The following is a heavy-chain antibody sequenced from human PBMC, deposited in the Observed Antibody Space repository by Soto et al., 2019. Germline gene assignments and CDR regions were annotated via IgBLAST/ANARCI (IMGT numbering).Heavy chain of an antibody. Sequence: GGSLRLSCAASGFTFSSYAMSWVRQAPGKGLEWVSAISGSGGSTYYADSVKGRFTISRDNSKNTLYLQMNSLRAEDTAVYYCAKERAYSSSSVIRTAPTHNILTQKFGENYFDYWGQGTLVTVSS. CDR3: AKERAYSSSSVIRTAPTHNILTQKFGENYFDY. CDR2: ISGSGGST. D-gene: IGHD6-6*01. J-gene: IGHJ4*02. CDR1: GFTFSSYA. V-gene: IGHV3-23*01.